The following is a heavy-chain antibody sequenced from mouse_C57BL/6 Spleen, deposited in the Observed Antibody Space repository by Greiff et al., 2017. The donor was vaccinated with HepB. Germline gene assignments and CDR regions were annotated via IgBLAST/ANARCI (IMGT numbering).Heavy chain of an antibody. V-gene: IGHV1-82*01. Sequence: QVQLQQSGPELVKPGASVKISCKASGYAFSSSWMNWVKQRPGKGLEWIGRIYPGDGDTNYNGKFEGKATLTADKSSSTAYMQLSSLTSEDSAVYFCARRLTGTTYFDYWGQGTTLTVSS. D-gene: IGHD4-1*01. J-gene: IGHJ2*01. CDR2: IYPGDGDT. CDR1: GYAFSSSW. CDR3: ARRLTGTTYFDY.